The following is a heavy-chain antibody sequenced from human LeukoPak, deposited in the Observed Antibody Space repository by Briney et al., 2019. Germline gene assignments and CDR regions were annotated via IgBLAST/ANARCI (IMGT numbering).Heavy chain of an antibody. CDR3: VEITSVTGGDC. CDR2: ISSNGGSS. CDR1: GFTFSAYA. D-gene: IGHD1-1*01. Sequence: GGSLRLSCSASGFTFSAYAMYWVRQAPGKGLEYVSGISSNGGSSFYADSVKGRFTISRDNSKNTLYLQMSSLRAEDTAVYYCVEITSVTGGDCWGQGTRLTVSS. V-gene: IGHV3-64D*09. J-gene: IGHJ4*02.